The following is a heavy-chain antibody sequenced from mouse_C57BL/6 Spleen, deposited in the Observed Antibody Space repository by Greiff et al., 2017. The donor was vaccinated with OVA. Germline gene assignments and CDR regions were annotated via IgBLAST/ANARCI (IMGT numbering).Heavy chain of an antibody. J-gene: IGHJ2*01. D-gene: IGHD2-5*01. Sequence: EVMLVESGGGLVKPGGSLKLSCAASGFTFSDYGMHWVRQAPEKGLEWVAYISSGSSTIYYADTVKGRFTISRDNAKNTLFLQMTSLRSEDTAMYYCARRSNYLNYFDYWGQGTTLTVSS. CDR3: ARRSNYLNYFDY. CDR1: GFTFSDYG. V-gene: IGHV5-17*01. CDR2: ISSGSSTI.